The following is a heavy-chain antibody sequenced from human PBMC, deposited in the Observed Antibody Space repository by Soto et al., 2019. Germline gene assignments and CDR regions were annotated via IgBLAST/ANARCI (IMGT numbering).Heavy chain of an antibody. V-gene: IGHV4-31*03. Sequence: QVQLQESGPGLVKPSQTLSLTCTVSGGSISSGGSYWNWIRQHPGQGLECIWYIYYIGSTYYNPSLMSRVTTTLATSKHQFTLKLGSVTAADSAVYYCARSVFPWGQGTLVTVSS. CDR2: IYYIGST. CDR3: ARSVFP. CDR1: GGSISSGGSY. J-gene: IGHJ5*02.